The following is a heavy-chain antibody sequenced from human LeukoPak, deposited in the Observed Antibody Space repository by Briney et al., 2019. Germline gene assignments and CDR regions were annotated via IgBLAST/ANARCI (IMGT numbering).Heavy chain of an antibody. CDR2: INSDGSRT. CDR3: SRELRYFDWAPGFDP. Sequence: GGSLSLSCVASGFTFSSYWMHWVRQAPGKGLVWVSRINSDGSRTTYADSVKGRVTISRDNAKNTLYLQMNSLRAGDAAVYDCSRELRYFDWAPGFDPWGQGPLVTVSS. CDR1: GFTFSSYW. V-gene: IGHV3-74*01. J-gene: IGHJ5*02. D-gene: IGHD3-9*01.